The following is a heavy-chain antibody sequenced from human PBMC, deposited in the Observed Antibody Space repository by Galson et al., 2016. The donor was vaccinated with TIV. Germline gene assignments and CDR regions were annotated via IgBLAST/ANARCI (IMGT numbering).Heavy chain of an antibody. V-gene: IGHV3-53*01. Sequence: SLRLSCAASGFDVSRHYMSWVRQAPGRGLEWVSFIYSTGSTKYADSVKGRFTISRDSSENTVFLQMNSLRAEDTAVYYCARHLSAAGYFGMDVWGQGTTVTVSS. D-gene: IGHD2-15*01. J-gene: IGHJ6*02. CDR2: IYSTGST. CDR1: GFDVSRHY. CDR3: ARHLSAAGYFGMDV.